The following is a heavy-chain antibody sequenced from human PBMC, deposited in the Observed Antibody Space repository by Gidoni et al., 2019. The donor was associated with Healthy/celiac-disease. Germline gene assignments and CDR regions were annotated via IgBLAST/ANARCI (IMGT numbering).Heavy chain of an antibody. CDR3: AKCLFGWSPFDY. D-gene: IGHD3-10*01. CDR2: ISGSGGST. J-gene: IGHJ4*02. V-gene: IGHV3-23*04. CDR1: GIPFSSYA. Sequence: EVQLVASGGGLVQPGGSRRLSCEATGIPFSSYAMSWVRQAPGKGLGWASAISGSGGSTYYAYAVKGRVTISSDNSQNTLYLQMNRLRAEDTAVYYCAKCLFGWSPFDYWGQGPLVTVSS.